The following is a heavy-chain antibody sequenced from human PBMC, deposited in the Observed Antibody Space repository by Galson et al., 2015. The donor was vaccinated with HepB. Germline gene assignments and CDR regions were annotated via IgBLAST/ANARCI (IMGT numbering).Heavy chain of an antibody. J-gene: IGHJ4*02. CDR2: ISSSSSYI. Sequence: SLRLSCAASGFTFSSYSMNWVRQAPGKGLEWVSSISSSSSYIYYADTVKGRFTISRDNAKNSLYLQMNSLRAEDTAVYYCASAPSSIAARPGGYWGQGTLVTVSS. CDR1: GFTFSSYS. V-gene: IGHV3-21*01. CDR3: ASAPSSIAARPGGY. D-gene: IGHD6-6*01.